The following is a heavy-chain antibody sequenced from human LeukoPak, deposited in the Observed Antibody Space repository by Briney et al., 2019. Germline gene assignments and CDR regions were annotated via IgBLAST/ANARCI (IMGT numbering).Heavy chain of an antibody. CDR3: ARGRPYYYGSGSTDY. J-gene: IGHJ4*02. CDR1: GGSISSGGYY. Sequence: SETLSLTCTVSGGSISSGGYYWSWIRQHPGKGPEWIGYIYYSGSTYYNPSLKSRVTISVDTSKNQFSLKVSSVTAADAAVYYCARGRPYYYGSGSTDYWGQGTLVTVSS. V-gene: IGHV4-31*03. CDR2: IYYSGST. D-gene: IGHD3-10*01.